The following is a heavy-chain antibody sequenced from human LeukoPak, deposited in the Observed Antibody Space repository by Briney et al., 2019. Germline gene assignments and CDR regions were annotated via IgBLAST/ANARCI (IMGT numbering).Heavy chain of an antibody. CDR2: IRYDGSNK. Sequence: GGSLRLSCAASGFTFSSYGMHWVRQAPGKGLEWVAFIRYDGSNKYYADSVKGRFTISRDNSKNTLYLRMNSLRAEDTAVYYCAKGSKGVVFTRDHYMDVWGKGTTVTISS. J-gene: IGHJ6*03. D-gene: IGHD3-3*01. CDR1: GFTFSSYG. V-gene: IGHV3-30*02. CDR3: AKGSKGVVFTRDHYMDV.